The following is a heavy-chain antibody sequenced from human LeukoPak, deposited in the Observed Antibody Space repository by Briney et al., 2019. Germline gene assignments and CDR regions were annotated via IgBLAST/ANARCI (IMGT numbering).Heavy chain of an antibody. D-gene: IGHD3-10*01. Sequence: GASMKVSCKASGYTFNAYYLHWVRQAPGQGLEWMGWINPNSGGTNYAQKFQGRVTMTRDTSISTAYMELSRLRSDDTAVYYCARGPTMVRGVIFSAYYYGMDVWGQGTTVTVSS. CDR3: ARGPTMVRGVIFSAYYYGMDV. CDR2: INPNSGGT. V-gene: IGHV1-2*02. CDR1: GYTFNAYY. J-gene: IGHJ6*02.